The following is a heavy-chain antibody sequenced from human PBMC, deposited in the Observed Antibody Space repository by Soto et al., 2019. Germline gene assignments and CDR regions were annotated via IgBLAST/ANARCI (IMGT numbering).Heavy chain of an antibody. J-gene: IGHJ3*02. V-gene: IGHV1-46*01. CDR3: VRDEGIAVADTTAPDAFDI. D-gene: IGHD6-19*01. Sequence: QVQLVQSGAEVKKPGASVKVSCKASGYTFTSYYMHWVLQAPGQGLEWMGIINPSGGSTSYAQKFQGRVSMARETYTSTVYMELSSLSTEGTAVYYCVRDEGIAVADTTAPDAFDIWGQGTMVTVSS. CDR1: GYTFTSYY. CDR2: INPSGGST.